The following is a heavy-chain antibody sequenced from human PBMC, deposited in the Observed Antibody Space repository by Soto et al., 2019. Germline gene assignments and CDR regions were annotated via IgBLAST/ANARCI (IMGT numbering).Heavy chain of an antibody. CDR1: GFSFSSHG. CDR2: ISDDGRNK. CDR3: AKDRDYGPADYYFDY. Sequence: GGSLRLSCAASGFSFSSHGMHWVRQAPGKGLEWVAVISDDGRNKHYADSVKGRFTISRDNSKNTLYLQMNSLRAEDTAVYYCAKDRDYGPADYYFDYWGQGTLVTVSS. V-gene: IGHV3-30*18. D-gene: IGHD4-17*01. J-gene: IGHJ4*02.